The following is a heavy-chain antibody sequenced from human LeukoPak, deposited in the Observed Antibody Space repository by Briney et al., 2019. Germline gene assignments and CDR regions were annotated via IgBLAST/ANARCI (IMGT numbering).Heavy chain of an antibody. Sequence: GSLRLSCSASGFTISTFWMSWVRQAPGKGLEWVANIKEDGSEKNYVDSAKGRFTISRDNAKNSLYLQMNNLRAEDTAVYYCASKGGSFTISGVFYNDAFAIWGQGTMVTVSA. J-gene: IGHJ3*02. D-gene: IGHD3-3*01. V-gene: IGHV3-7*01. CDR1: GFTISTFW. CDR2: IKEDGSEK. CDR3: ASKGGSFTISGVFYNDAFAI.